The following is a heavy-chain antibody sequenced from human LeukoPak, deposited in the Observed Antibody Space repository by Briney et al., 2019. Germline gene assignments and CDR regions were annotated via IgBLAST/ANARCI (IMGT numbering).Heavy chain of an antibody. CDR2: IKSKTDGGTT. CDR3: TTVDYGYNAVMVQNDPFDY. D-gene: IGHD5-24*01. Sequence: RPGGSLILSCAASGFTFSNAWMSWVRQAPGKGLEWVGRIKSKTDGGTTDYAAPVKGRFTISRDESRNTLYLQMNSLKAEDTAVYYCTTVDYGYNAVMVQNDPFDYWGQGTLVTVSS. V-gene: IGHV3-15*05. J-gene: IGHJ4*02. CDR1: GFTFSNAW.